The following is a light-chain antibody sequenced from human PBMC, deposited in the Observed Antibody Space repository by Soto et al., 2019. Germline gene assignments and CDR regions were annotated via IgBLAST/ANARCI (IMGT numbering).Light chain of an antibody. CDR1: RSDVGGYNY. CDR2: DVT. Sequence: QSALTQPASVSGSRGQSITISCSGTRSDVGGYNYVSWYQQHPGKAPQLMIYDVTKRPSGVSNRFSGSKSGNTASLTISGLQAGDEADYYCSSYTSASTRVFGTGTKLTVL. J-gene: IGLJ1*01. CDR3: SSYTSASTRV. V-gene: IGLV2-14*03.